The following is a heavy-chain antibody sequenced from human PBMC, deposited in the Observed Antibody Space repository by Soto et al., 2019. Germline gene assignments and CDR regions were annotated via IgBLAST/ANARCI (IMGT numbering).Heavy chain of an antibody. J-gene: IGHJ5*02. D-gene: IGHD3-10*01. Sequence: SETLSLTCAVYGGSFSGYYCSWIRQPPGKGLEWIGEINHSGSTNYNPSLKSRVTISVDTSKNQFSLKLSSVTAADTAVYYCARPTNYGSGSSNWFDPWGQGTLVTVSS. CDR1: GGSFSGYY. CDR3: ARPTNYGSGSSNWFDP. CDR2: INHSGST. V-gene: IGHV4-34*01.